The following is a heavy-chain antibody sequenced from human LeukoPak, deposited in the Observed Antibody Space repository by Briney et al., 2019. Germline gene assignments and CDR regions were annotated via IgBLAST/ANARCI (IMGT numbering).Heavy chain of an antibody. CDR2: ISSSGSTI. V-gene: IGHV3-11*04. CDR3: ARESPYYDSSGSDY. D-gene: IGHD3-22*01. J-gene: IGHJ4*02. Sequence: PGGSLRLSCAASGFTFSDYYMSWIRQAPGKGLEWVSYISSSGSTIYYADSVKGRFTISRDNAKNSLYLQMNSLRAEDTAAYYCARESPYYDSSGSDYWGQGTLVTVSS. CDR1: GFTFSDYY.